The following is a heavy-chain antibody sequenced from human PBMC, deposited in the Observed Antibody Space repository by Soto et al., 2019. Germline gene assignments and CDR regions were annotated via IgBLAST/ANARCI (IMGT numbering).Heavy chain of an antibody. J-gene: IGHJ6*02. Sequence: SETLSLTCSVSGADINTYSWTWIRQPAGKGLEWIGRIYTSASINYNPSLRGRVTLSVDTSTNQVSLKLASVTAADTAVYYCASDREAGYSFYYGMDVWGQGTTVTVSS. CDR3: ASDREAGYSFYYGMDV. D-gene: IGHD5-18*01. CDR1: GADINTYS. V-gene: IGHV4-4*07. CDR2: IYTSASI.